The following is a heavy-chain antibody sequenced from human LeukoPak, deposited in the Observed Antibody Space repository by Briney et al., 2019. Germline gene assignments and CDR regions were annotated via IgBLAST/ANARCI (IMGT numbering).Heavy chain of an antibody. CDR1: GGSFSGYY. J-gene: IGHJ4*02. V-gene: IGHV4-34*01. CDR3: VRASRYYDSSGLDY. Sequence: SETLSLTCAVYGGSFSGYYWSWIRQPPGKGLEWIGEINHSGSTNYNPSLKSRVTISVDTSKNQFSLKLSSVTAADTAVYYCVRASRYYDSSGLDYWGQGTLVTVSS. D-gene: IGHD3-22*01. CDR2: INHSGST.